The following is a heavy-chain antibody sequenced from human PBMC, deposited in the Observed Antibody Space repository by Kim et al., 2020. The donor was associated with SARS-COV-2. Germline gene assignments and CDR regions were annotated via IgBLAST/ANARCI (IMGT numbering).Heavy chain of an antibody. J-gene: IGHJ4*02. D-gene: IGHD1-20*01. CDR2: T. CDR3: ARNLVTGHDDF. Sequence: TDYADSVKRRFTISRHNSKNTVYLQMNSPRAEDTAVYFCARNLVTGHDDFWGQGTLVTVSS. V-gene: IGHV3-53*04.